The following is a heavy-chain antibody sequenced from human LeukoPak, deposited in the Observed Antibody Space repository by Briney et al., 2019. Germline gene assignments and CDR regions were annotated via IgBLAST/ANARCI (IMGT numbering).Heavy chain of an antibody. D-gene: IGHD1-26*01. CDR2: INHSGST. V-gene: IGHV4-39*07. Sequence: PSETLSLTCTVSGGSIRSSSYYWSWIRQPPGKGLEWIGEINHSGSTNYNPSLKSRVTISVDTSKNQFSLKLSSVTAADTAVYYCARSYRPSRGGSYIYWGQGTLVTVSS. CDR1: GGSIRSSSYY. J-gene: IGHJ4*02. CDR3: ARSYRPSRGGSYIY.